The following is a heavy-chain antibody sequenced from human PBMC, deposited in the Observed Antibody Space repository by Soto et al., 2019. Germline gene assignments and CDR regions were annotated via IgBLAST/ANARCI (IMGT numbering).Heavy chain of an antibody. V-gene: IGHV3-30-3*01. D-gene: IGHD3-3*01. CDR1: GFTFSSYA. Sequence: GGSLRLSCAASGFTFSSYAMHWVRQAPGKGLEWVAVISYDGSNKYYADSVKGRFTISRDNSKNTLYLQMNSLRAEDTAVYYCARATRLHYDFWSGYPEGGYYGMDVWGQGTTVTVSS. CDR2: ISYDGSNK. CDR3: ARATRLHYDFWSGYPEGGYYGMDV. J-gene: IGHJ6*02.